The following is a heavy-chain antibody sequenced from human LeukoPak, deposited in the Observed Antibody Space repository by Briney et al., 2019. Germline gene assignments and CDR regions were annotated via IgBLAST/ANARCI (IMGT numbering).Heavy chain of an antibody. D-gene: IGHD3-3*01. Sequence: GGSLRLSCVASGFTFSSYAMSWVRQAPGKGLEWVSAISGSGVTTHYAGSVKGRFSISRDNSKNTLYLQMNSLRAEDTAVYYCAKDRFSPHFDYWGQGTLVTVSS. CDR2: ISGSGVTT. CDR3: AKDRFSPHFDY. V-gene: IGHV3-23*01. CDR1: GFTFSSYA. J-gene: IGHJ4*02.